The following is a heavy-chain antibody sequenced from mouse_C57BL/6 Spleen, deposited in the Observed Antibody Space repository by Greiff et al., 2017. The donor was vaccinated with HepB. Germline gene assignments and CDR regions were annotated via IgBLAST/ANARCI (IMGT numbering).Heavy chain of an antibody. CDR1: GYAFSSSW. J-gene: IGHJ2*01. Sequence: QVQLKQSGPELVKPGASVKISCKASGYAFSSSWMNWVKQRPGKGLEWSGRIYPGDGDTNYNGKFKGKATLTADKSSSTAYMQLSSLTSEDSAVYFCARPDNFDYWGQGTTLTVSS. V-gene: IGHV1-82*01. CDR2: IYPGDGDT. CDR3: ARPDNFDY. D-gene: IGHD3-3*01.